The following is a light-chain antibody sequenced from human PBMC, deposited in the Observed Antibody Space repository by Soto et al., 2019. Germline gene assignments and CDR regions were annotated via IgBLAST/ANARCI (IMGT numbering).Light chain of an antibody. J-gene: IGKJ1*01. V-gene: IGKV3-20*01. CDR1: QSVSSSY. CDR3: QQYGSSPST. CDR2: GAS. Sequence: LTQSPCTLSLSPGERATLSCRASQSVSSSYLAWYQQKPGQAPRLLIYGASSRATGVPSRFSGSGSGTDFTLTISSLEPEDFAIYYCQQYGSSPSTFGRGTKVDIK.